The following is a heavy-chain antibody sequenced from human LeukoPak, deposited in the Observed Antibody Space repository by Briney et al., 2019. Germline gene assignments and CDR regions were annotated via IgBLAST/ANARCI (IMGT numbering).Heavy chain of an antibody. V-gene: IGHV3-30*18. J-gene: IGHJ5*02. CDR1: GFTFSSYG. CDR2: ISYDGSNK. D-gene: IGHD3-9*01. Sequence: GGSLRLSCAASGFTFSSYGMHWVRQAPGKGLEWVAVISYDGSNKYYADSVKGRFTISRDNSKNTLYLQMNSLRAEDTAVYYCAKSVRYFDYEPATGFDPWGQGTLVTVSS. CDR3: AKSVRYFDYEPATGFDP.